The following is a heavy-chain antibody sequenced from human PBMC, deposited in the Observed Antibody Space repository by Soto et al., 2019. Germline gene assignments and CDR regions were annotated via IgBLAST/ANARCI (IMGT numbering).Heavy chain of an antibody. Sequence: ASVKVSCKASGYIFTNHAIHWVRQAPGQGLEWMGWINAGKGDTKYPQRFQGRVIITRDTSASTAYMELSSLRSEDTAVYYCARKSLGGTTDYWG. J-gene: IGHJ4*01. CDR1: GYIFTNHA. V-gene: IGHV1-3*01. CDR3: ARKSLGGTTDY. CDR2: INAGKGDT. D-gene: IGHD1-7*01.